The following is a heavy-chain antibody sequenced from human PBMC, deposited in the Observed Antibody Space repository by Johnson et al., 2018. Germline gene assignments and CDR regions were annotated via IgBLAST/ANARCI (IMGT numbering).Heavy chain of an antibody. CDR3: ARTLYGSGSYGSFDY. J-gene: IGHJ4*02. CDR1: GFTFSSYS. CDR2: ITGSTTTI. D-gene: IGHD3-10*01. Sequence: VQLVESGGGLVKPGGSLRLSCAASGFTFSSYSMNWVRQAPGKGLEWVSFITGSTTTIYYADSVKGRFTISRDNAKNSLYLQMNSLRAEDTAVYYCARTLYGSGSYGSFDYWGQGTLVTVSS. V-gene: IGHV3-48*01.